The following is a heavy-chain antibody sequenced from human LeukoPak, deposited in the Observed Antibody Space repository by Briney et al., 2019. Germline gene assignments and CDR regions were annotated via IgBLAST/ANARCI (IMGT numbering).Heavy chain of an antibody. CDR3: AKVYYDILTGYYTAFDY. D-gene: IGHD3-9*01. Sequence: GGSLRLSCAASGFTFSSYAMSCARQAPGKGLEWVSAISGSGGSTYYADSVKGRFTISRDNSKNTLYLQMNSLRAEDTAVYYCAKVYYDILTGYYTAFDYWGQGTLVTVSS. J-gene: IGHJ4*02. V-gene: IGHV3-23*01. CDR2: ISGSGGST. CDR1: GFTFSSYA.